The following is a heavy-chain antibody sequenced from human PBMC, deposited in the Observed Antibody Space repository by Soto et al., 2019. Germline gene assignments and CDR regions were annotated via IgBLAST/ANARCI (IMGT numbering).Heavy chain of an antibody. J-gene: IGHJ6*02. CDR2: ISSYNGNT. CDR1: GYTFTSYG. V-gene: IGHV1-18*01. D-gene: IGHD2-2*01. CDR3: ARAPRIVVVPAAAHNYYYGMDV. Sequence: ASVKVSCKASGYTFTSYGISWVRQAPGQGLEWMGWISSYNGNTNYAQKLQGRVTMTTDTSTSTAYMELRSLRSDDTAVYYCARAPRIVVVPAAAHNYYYGMDVWGQGTTVTVSS.